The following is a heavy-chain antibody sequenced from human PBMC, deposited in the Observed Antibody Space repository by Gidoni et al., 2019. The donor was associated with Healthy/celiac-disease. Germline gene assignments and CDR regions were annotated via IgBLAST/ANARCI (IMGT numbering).Heavy chain of an antibody. D-gene: IGHD3-9*01. CDR1: GYTVASYV. CDR2: ISAYNGNT. J-gene: IGHJ4*02. CDR3: ASGGRLTGYYLLDY. Sequence: QVQLVQSGAEVKKPGASVKVSCKASGYTVASYVISWVRQAPGQGLEWMGWISAYNGNTNYAQQLQGRVTMTTDTSTSTAYMELRSLRSDDTAVYYCASGGRLTGYYLLDYWGQGTLVTVSS. V-gene: IGHV1-18*04.